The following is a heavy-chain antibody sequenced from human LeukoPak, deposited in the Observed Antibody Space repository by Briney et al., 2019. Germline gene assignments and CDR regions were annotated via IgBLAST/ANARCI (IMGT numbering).Heavy chain of an antibody. Sequence: PSGTLSLTCAVSGGSISSSNWWSWVRQPPGKGLEWIGEIYHSGSTNYNPSLKSRLTISLDTSRNQISLKLSSVTAADTAVYYCARDPADYWGQGILVTVSS. V-gene: IGHV4-4*02. CDR3: ARDPADY. J-gene: IGHJ4*02. CDR1: GGSISSSNW. CDR2: IYHSGST.